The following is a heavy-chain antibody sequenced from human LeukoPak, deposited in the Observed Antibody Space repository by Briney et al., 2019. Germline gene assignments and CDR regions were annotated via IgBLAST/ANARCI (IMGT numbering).Heavy chain of an antibody. D-gene: IGHD3-9*01. CDR3: AREALDWFIDN. Sequence: SETLSLTCSGSGGSITSYYWSGIRQPPGKGLEDIGQSYYTWSTNYNPSLKSRVTISVDTSRNQFSLRLSSVTAADTAVYYCAREALDWFIDNWGQGTLVTVSS. V-gene: IGHV4-59*01. J-gene: IGHJ4*02. CDR1: GGSITSYY. CDR2: SYYTWST.